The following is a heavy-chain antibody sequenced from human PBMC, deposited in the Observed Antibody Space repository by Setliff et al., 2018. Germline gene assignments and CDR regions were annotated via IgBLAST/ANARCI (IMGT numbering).Heavy chain of an antibody. CDR1: GGSISSGSYY. V-gene: IGHV4-61*02. D-gene: IGHD5-12*01. Sequence: SETLSLTCTVPGGSISSGSYYWSWIRQPAGKGLEWTGLIQSTGNTNYNPSLQSRVTISIDTSKNQFSLKMSSVTAADTAMYYCAGTPALGTSWLSPFDYWGQGTLVTVSS. CDR3: AGTPALGTSWLSPFDY. J-gene: IGHJ4*02. CDR2: IQSTGNT.